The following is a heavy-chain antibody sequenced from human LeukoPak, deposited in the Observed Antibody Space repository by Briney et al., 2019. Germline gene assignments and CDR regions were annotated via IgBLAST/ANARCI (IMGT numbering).Heavy chain of an antibody. J-gene: IGHJ4*02. CDR2: IYPGDSDT. CDR1: GYSFTSYW. V-gene: IGHV5-51*01. Sequence: GESLKISCKGSGYSFTSYWIGWVRQMPGKGLEWMGIIYPGDSDTRYSPSFQGQVTISADKSISTAYLQWSSLKASDTAMYYCARGKDYDVLTGPFDYWGQGTLVTVSS. CDR3: ARGKDYDVLTGPFDY. D-gene: IGHD3-9*01.